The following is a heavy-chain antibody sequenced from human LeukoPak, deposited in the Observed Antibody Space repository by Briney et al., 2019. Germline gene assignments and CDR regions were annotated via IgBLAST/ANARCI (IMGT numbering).Heavy chain of an antibody. CDR2: IRSKPNSYAT. CDR3: TRQDGDFAFDI. J-gene: IGHJ3*02. V-gene: IGHV3-73*01. D-gene: IGHD4-17*01. Sequence: GSRKLSCAASGFTFSGSAMHWVSQASGKGLEWVGRIRSKPNSYATVYAASVKDRFTISRDDSKNTAYLQMNSLKNEDTAVYYCTRQDGDFAFDIWGQGTMGTVSS. CDR1: GFTFSGSA.